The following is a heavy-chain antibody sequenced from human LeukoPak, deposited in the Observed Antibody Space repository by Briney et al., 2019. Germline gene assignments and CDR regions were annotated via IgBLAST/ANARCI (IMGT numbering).Heavy chain of an antibody. CDR1: GYSINNGYY. CDR2: IYHSGST. D-gene: IGHD6-13*01. Sequence: SETLSLTCSVSGYSINNGYYWGWIRQPPGKGLEWIGAIYHSGSTYYTPSLKSRVTISVDTSKNQFSLKLSSVTAADTAVYYCARHRSPGYSSSSTFNWFDPWGQGTLVTVSS. CDR3: ARHRSPGYSSSSTFNWFDP. J-gene: IGHJ5*02. V-gene: IGHV4-38-2*02.